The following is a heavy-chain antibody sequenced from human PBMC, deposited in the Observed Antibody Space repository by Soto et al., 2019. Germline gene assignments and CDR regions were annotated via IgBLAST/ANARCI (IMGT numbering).Heavy chain of an antibody. D-gene: IGHD3-16*01. V-gene: IGHV3-30*03. J-gene: IGHJ3*02. CDR2: ISVDGRND. Sequence: QVQVVESGGGVVQPGRSLRLSCEASGFTLSSSVMHWVRQAPGKRLEWLSVISVDGRNDLHAGAVKGRFTISRDNAKNSVFLQMNSLRAEDTAVYYCATNLQARLWLILLENVFDIWGQGTMVTVSS. CDR1: GFTLSSSV. CDR3: ATNLQARLWLILLENVFDI.